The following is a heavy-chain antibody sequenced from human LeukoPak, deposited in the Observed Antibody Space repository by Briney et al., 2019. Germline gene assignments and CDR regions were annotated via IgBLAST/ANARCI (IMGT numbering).Heavy chain of an antibody. CDR2: IYYSGST. V-gene: IGHV4-59*08. D-gene: IGHD3-10*01. Sequence: SETLSLTCTVSGGSISSYYWSWIRQPPGKGLEWIGYIYYSGSTNYNPSLKSRVTISVDTSKNQFSLKLSSVTAADTAVYYCARQRGRQVPFDYWGQGTLVTVSS. J-gene: IGHJ4*02. CDR3: ARQRGRQVPFDY. CDR1: GGSISSYY.